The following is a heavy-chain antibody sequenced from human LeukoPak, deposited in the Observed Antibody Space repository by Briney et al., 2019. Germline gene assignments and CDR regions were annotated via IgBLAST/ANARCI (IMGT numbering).Heavy chain of an antibody. V-gene: IGHV3-30*18. CDR3: AKDVRALNNYGSGSSGFY. CDR2: ISYDGSNK. CDR1: GFTFSSYG. D-gene: IGHD3-10*01. J-gene: IGHJ4*02. Sequence: GGSLRLSCAASGFTFSSYGMHWVRQAPGKGLEWVAVISYDGSNKYYADPVKGRFTISRDNSKNTLYLQMNSLRVEDTAVYYCAKDVRALNNYGSGSSGFYWGQGTLVTVSS.